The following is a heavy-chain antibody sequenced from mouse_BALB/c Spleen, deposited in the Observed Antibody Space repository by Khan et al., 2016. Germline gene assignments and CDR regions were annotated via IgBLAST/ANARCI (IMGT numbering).Heavy chain of an antibody. D-gene: IGHD1-1*01. CDR2: IWGDGST. J-gene: IGHJ1*01. Sequence: QVQLKESGPGLVAPSQSLSITCTVSGFSLTGYGVNWVRQPPGKGLEWLGMIWGDGSTDYNSALKSRLSISKDNSKSQVFLKMNRLQTDDPARYYCARDPAYGRRGRWYFDVWRAGTTVTVSS. CDR1: GFSLTGYG. V-gene: IGHV2-6-7*01. CDR3: ARDPAYGRRGRWYFDV.